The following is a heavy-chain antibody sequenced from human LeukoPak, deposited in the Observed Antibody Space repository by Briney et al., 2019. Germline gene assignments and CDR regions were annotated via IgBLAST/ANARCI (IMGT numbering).Heavy chain of an antibody. CDR2: ISYDGSNK. CDR1: GFTFSSYA. D-gene: IGHD3-10*01. CDR3: AGDSGVLLWFGELGVLDY. V-gene: IGHV3-30-3*01. J-gene: IGHJ4*02. Sequence: GGSLRLSCAASGFTFSSYAMSWVRQAPGKGLEWVAVISYDGSNKYYADSVKGRFTISRDNSKNTLYLQMNSLRAEDTAVYYCAGDSGVLLWFGELGVLDYWGQGTLVTVSS.